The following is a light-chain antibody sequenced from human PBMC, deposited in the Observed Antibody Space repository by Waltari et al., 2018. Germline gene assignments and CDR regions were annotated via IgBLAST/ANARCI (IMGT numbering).Light chain of an antibody. J-gene: IGKJ1*01. CDR1: QDISNY. CDR3: QQYTTYSGT. CDR2: DAS. Sequence: DIQMTQSPSSLSASVGDRGTITCHVSQDISNYFNWYQQKPGKAPKLLIYDASNLETGVPSRFSGSGSGTDFTFTISSLQPDDFATYYCQQYTTYSGTFGQGTKVEIK. V-gene: IGKV1-33*01.